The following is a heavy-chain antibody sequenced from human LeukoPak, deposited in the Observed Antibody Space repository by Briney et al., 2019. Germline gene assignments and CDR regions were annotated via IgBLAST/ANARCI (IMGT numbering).Heavy chain of an antibody. CDR2: IYTSGST. CDR1: GGSISSGSYY. CDR3: ARGSAYYDILTGYRPPYGMDV. V-gene: IGHV4-61*02. D-gene: IGHD3-9*01. Sequence: SETLSLTCTVSGGSISSGSYYRSWIRQPAGKGLEWIGRIYTSGSTNYNPSLKSPVTISVDTSKNQFSLQLSSVTAADTAVYYCARGSAYYDILTGYRPPYGMDVWGQGTTVTVSS. J-gene: IGHJ6*02.